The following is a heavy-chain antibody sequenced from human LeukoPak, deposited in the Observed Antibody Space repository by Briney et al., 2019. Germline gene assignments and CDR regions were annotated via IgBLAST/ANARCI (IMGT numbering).Heavy chain of an antibody. V-gene: IGHV4-38-2*02. D-gene: IGHD5-12*01. CDR1: GYSSSIDYY. Sequence: PSETLSLTCTVSGYSSSIDYYWGWIRQSPGKGLEWIGTIHRSGRTYYNPSLKSRVTISGDTPKSQFSLRLTSVTAADTAVYYYAGTSSGYYSTDYWGQGTLVTVSS. CDR3: AGTSSGYYSTDY. CDR2: IHRSGRT. J-gene: IGHJ4*02.